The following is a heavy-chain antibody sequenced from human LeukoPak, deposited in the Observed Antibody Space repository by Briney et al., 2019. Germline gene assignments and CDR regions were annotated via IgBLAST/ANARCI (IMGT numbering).Heavy chain of an antibody. V-gene: IGHV3-30*04. Sequence: PGGSLRLSCAASGFTFSSYAMHWVRQAPGKGLEWVAVISYDGSNKYYADSVKGRFTISRDNSKNTLYLQMNSLRAEDTAVYYCAREEQQLVLSAFDIWGQGTMVTVSS. J-gene: IGHJ3*02. CDR1: GFTFSSYA. CDR3: AREEQQLVLSAFDI. D-gene: IGHD6-13*01. CDR2: ISYDGSNK.